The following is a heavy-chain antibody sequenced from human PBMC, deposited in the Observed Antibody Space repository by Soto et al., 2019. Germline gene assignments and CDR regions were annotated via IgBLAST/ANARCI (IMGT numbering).Heavy chain of an antibody. CDR2: ISTGSSYT. CDR3: ASAPDTGFEYFLDT. J-gene: IGHJ5*02. V-gene: IGHV3-11*03. Sequence: GGSLRLSCAASGFAFNSYYMSWVRQTPRKGLEWVSYISTGSSYTRYTDSVKGRFIISRDDAKSSVYLQMHSLRAEDTGLYYCASAPDTGFEYFLDTWGPGIQVTVSS. D-gene: IGHD5-12*01. CDR1: GFAFNSYY.